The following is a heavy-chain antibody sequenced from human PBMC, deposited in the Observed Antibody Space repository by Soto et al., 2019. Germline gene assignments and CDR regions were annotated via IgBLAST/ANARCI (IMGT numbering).Heavy chain of an antibody. CDR3: SGDPSGYDEGDWYHGVDV. CDR2: IYNNGST. V-gene: IGHV3-53*01. CDR1: GFSVISNY. J-gene: IGHJ6*02. D-gene: IGHD5-12*01. Sequence: VESLRLSCAASGFSVISNYMSWVRQAPGEGLEWVAIIYNNGSTDYADSVQGRFSVSRDIYKNTLFLQMNNLRAEDTAVYFCSGDPSGYDEGDWYHGVDVWGQGTTVTVSS.